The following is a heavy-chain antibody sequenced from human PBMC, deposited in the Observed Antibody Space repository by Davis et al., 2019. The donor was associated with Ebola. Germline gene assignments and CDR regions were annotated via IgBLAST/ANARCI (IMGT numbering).Heavy chain of an antibody. CDR3: ARRVYDSSGRYYFDY. D-gene: IGHD3-22*01. CDR1: GFSFETYG. CDR2: ISWNGDIT. Sequence: GESLKISCTASGFSFETYGMTWVRQAPGKGLECVSGISWNGDITRYAEFVRGRFTISRDNAKNSLFLQMNSLRAEDTAFYYCARRVYDSSGRYYFDYWGQGTLVTVSS. J-gene: IGHJ4*02. V-gene: IGHV3-20*04.